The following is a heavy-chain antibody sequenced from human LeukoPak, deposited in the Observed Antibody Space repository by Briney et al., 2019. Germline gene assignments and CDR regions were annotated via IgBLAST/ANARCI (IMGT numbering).Heavy chain of an antibody. CDR2: IYPGDTDT. V-gene: IGHV5-51*01. J-gene: IGHJ4*02. Sequence: GEPLKISCQGSGYSFTSYWIGWVRQMPEKGLEWMGIIYPGDTDTRYSPSFQGQDTISADKSISTAYLQWTSLKASDTAMYYCARHEGTGWYNYWGQGTLVTVSS. CDR3: ARHEGTGWYNY. D-gene: IGHD6-19*01. CDR1: GYSFTSYW.